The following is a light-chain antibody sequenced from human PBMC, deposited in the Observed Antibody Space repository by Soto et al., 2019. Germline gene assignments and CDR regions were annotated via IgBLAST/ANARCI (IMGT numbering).Light chain of an antibody. Sequence: DIPMTQSPSTLSASVGDRVTITCRASQSISSELAWYQQKPGKAPKLLIYKASSLASGVPSRFSGSGSGTEFTLTISSLQPDDFATYYCQQYNSYPYTFGQGTKLEIK. J-gene: IGKJ2*01. V-gene: IGKV1-5*03. CDR1: QSISSE. CDR3: QQYNSYPYT. CDR2: KAS.